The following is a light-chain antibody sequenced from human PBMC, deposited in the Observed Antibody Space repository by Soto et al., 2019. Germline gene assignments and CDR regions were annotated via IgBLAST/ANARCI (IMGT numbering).Light chain of an antibody. J-gene: IGKJ1*01. Sequence: EIVMTQSPATLSVSPGERATLSCRASQSVSSNLAWYQQKPGQAPRLLIYGASTRATGIPARFSGSGSGTEFTLTISSLQSEDFAVYYCQQYNNWPTAFGQGNK. CDR1: QSVSSN. CDR3: QQYNNWPTA. V-gene: IGKV3-15*01. CDR2: GAS.